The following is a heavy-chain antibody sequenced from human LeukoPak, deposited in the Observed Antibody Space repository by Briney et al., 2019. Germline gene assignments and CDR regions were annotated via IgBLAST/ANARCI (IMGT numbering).Heavy chain of an antibody. CDR2: FDPEDGET. CDR3: ATVYCSGGSCYFDY. CDR1: GYTLTELS. D-gene: IGHD2-15*01. J-gene: IGHJ4*02. Sequence: GASVKVSCKVSGYTLTELSMHWVRQAPGKGLEWMGGFDPEDGETVYAQKFQGRVTMTEDTSTDTAYMELSSLRSEDTAVYYCATVYCSGGSCYFDYWGQGTLVTVSS. V-gene: IGHV1-24*01.